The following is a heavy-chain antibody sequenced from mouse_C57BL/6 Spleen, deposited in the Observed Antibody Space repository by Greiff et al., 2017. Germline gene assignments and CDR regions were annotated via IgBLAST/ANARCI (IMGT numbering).Heavy chain of an antibody. CDR3: TSDGFTTVVSKDCNDMDY. V-gene: IGHV1-62-2*01. J-gene: IGHJ4*01. Sequence: VQLQQSGAELVKPGASVTLSCKASGYTFTEYTIHWVKQRSVHGLEWIGWFYPGSGSIAYNEKFKDKATLTADKSSSHAYMELSSLTSDDSAVYFCTSDGFTTVVSKDCNDMDYWGQGTTVTVSS. CDR1: GYTFTEYT. D-gene: IGHD1-1*01. CDR2: FYPGSGSI.